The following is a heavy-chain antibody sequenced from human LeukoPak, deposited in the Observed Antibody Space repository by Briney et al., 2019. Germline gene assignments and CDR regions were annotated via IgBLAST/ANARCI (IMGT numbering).Heavy chain of an antibody. CDR1: GYTFTSYY. D-gene: IGHD4-23*01. CDR2: INPSGGST. J-gene: IGHJ4*02. CDR3: ARDLGGNDLFVY. V-gene: IGHV1-46*01. Sequence: ASVKVSCKASGYTFTSYYMHWVRQAPGQGLEWMGVINPSGGSTSYAQKFQGRVTMTRDTSTSTVYMELSSLRSEDTAVYYCARDLGGNDLFVYWGQGTLVTVSS.